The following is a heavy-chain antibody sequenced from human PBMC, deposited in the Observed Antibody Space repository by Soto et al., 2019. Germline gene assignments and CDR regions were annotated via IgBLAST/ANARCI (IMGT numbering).Heavy chain of an antibody. Sequence: SETLSLTCTVSGGSISSSSYYWGWIRQPPGKGLEWIGSLYYSGSTFYNPFLKSRVTISVDTSKNQFSLKLSSVTAADTAVYYCARRYGYSFDYWGQGTLVTVSS. J-gene: IGHJ4*02. CDR2: LYYSGST. CDR3: ARRYGYSFDY. CDR1: GGSISSSSYY. V-gene: IGHV4-39*01. D-gene: IGHD5-18*01.